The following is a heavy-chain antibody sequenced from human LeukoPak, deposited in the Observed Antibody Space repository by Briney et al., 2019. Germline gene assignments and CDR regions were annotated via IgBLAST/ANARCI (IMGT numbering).Heavy chain of an antibody. CDR2: ISGSGYNS. V-gene: IGHV3-23*01. D-gene: IGHD4-17*01. J-gene: IGHJ4*02. CDR3: ARDINGDYADH. Sequence: GGSLRLSCAASGFTFSSYAMTWVRQAPGKGLEWVSAISGSGYNSYYADSVKGRFTISRDNSKNTLYLQMNGLRFQDTAVYYCARDINGDYADHWGQGTLVTVSS. CDR1: GFTFSSYA.